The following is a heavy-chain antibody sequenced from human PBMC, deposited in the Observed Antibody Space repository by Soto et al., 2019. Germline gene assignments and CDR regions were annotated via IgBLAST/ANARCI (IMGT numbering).Heavy chain of an antibody. Sequence: EVQLLESGGGLVQPGGSLRLSCAASGFTFSNYAMSWVRQAPGKGLEWVSVISASCDRGDTIYYAHSVRGRFTISRDNSKNTVLLQMNSLRAEDTAVYYCAKYGEIGIQWGYYNYWGQGTLVTVSS. CDR1: GFTFSNYA. CDR3: AKYGEIGIQWGYYNY. J-gene: IGHJ4*02. V-gene: IGHV3-23*01. CDR2: ISASCDRGDTI. D-gene: IGHD5-12*01.